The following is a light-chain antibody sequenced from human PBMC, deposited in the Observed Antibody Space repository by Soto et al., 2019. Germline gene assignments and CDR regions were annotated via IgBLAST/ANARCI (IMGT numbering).Light chain of an antibody. CDR1: QSVSSNY. V-gene: IGKV3-20*01. CDR3: QQYGTSPRT. Sequence: EIVLTQSPGTLSLSPGERATLSCRASQSVSSNYLAWYQHKPGQAPRLLIYTASTRATGIPDRFSGSGSGTDFTLTISRLEPEDFVVYYCQQYGTSPRTFGQGTKVEIK. J-gene: IGKJ1*01. CDR2: TAS.